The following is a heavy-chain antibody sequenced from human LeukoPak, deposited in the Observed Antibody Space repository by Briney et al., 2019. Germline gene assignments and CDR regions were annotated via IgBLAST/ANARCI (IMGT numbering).Heavy chain of an antibody. V-gene: IGHV4-59*08. Sequence: SETLSLTCTVSGGSISNYYWSWVRQPPGKGLEWIGYIYYSGSTTYNPSLKSRVTISVDTSKNQFSLKVSSVTAADTAVYYCARRTYFDLWGRGTLVTVSS. CDR1: GGSISNYY. CDR2: IYYSGST. J-gene: IGHJ2*01. CDR3: ARRTYFDL.